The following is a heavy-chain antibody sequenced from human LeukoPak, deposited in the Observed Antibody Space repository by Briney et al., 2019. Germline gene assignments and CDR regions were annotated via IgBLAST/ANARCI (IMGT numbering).Heavy chain of an antibody. J-gene: IGHJ4*02. Sequence: PGGSLRLSCAASGFTFDDYAMHWVRQAPGKGLEWVSGISWNSGSIGYADSVKGRFTISRDKAKNSLYLQMNSLRAEDTALYYCAKEWGAYYDSSGYGVDYWGQGTLVTVSS. CDR2: ISWNSGSI. CDR3: AKEWGAYYDSSGYGVDY. CDR1: GFTFDDYA. D-gene: IGHD3-22*01. V-gene: IGHV3-9*01.